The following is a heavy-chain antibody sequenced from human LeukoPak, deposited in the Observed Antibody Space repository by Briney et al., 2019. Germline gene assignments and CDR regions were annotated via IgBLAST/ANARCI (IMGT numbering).Heavy chain of an antibody. J-gene: IGHJ5*02. CDR2: ISGSGDNT. CDR3: AKDRVVRGIMGAFDP. Sequence: GGSLRLSCAASGFTFSSYGMSWVRQVPGKGLEWVSGISGSGDNTYYADSVKGRFTISRDNSKKMLYLQMNSLRLEDTAVYYCAKDRVVRGIMGAFDPWGQGTLVTVPS. D-gene: IGHD3-10*01. CDR1: GFTFSSYG. V-gene: IGHV3-23*01.